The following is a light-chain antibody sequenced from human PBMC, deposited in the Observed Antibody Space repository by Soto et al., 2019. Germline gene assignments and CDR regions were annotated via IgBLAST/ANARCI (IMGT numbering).Light chain of an antibody. CDR1: SSDVGGYNY. Sequence: QSALTQPPSASGSPGQSVAISCTGTSSDVGGYNYVSWYQQHPGKAPYLMIYEVNKRPSGVPDRFSGSKSGNTASLTVSGLQAEDEADYYCSSCAGSSNVFGTGIKVTVL. CDR2: EVN. J-gene: IGLJ1*01. CDR3: SSCAGSSNV. V-gene: IGLV2-8*01.